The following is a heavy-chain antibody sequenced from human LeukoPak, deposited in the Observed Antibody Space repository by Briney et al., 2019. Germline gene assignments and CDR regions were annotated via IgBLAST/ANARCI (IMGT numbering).Heavy chain of an antibody. V-gene: IGHV3-53*01. J-gene: IGHJ4*02. CDR2: IYSGGST. D-gene: IGHD4-17*01. Sequence: PGRSLRLSCAASGFTVSSNYMSWVRQAPGKGLEWVSVIYSGGSTYYADSVKGRFTISRDNSKNTLYLQMNSLRAEDTAVYYCARTPYGAHFDYWGQGTLVTVSS. CDR1: GFTVSSNY. CDR3: ARTPYGAHFDY.